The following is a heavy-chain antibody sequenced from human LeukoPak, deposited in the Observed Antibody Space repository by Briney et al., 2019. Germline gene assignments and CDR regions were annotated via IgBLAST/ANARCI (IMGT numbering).Heavy chain of an antibody. Sequence: GGSLRLSCAASGFTFSSYAMSWVRQAPGKGLEWVSAISGSGGSTYYADSVKGRFTISRDNSKNTLYLQMNSLRAEDTAAYYCAKDGEGGSYVYWGQGTLVTVSS. CDR3: AKDGEGGSYVY. CDR2: ISGSGGST. D-gene: IGHD1-26*01. J-gene: IGHJ4*02. V-gene: IGHV3-23*01. CDR1: GFTFSSYA.